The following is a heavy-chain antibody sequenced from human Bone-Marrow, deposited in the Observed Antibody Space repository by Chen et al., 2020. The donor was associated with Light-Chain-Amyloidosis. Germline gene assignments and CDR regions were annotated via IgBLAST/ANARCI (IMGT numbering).Heavy chain of an antibody. V-gene: IGHV4-61*01. J-gene: IGHJ4*02. CDR2: IYYTGST. D-gene: IGHD6-13*01. Sequence: QVQLQESGPGLVKPSGPLSLTCTVAGASVRSDYHYWTWIRQPPGDRLEWIGYIYYTGSTKYNPSLESRIAISIDTSKNQFSLKVNSVTAADTAVYYCVRRDVRWHIDFWGQGALVTVSS. CDR1: GASVRSDYHY. CDR3: VRRDVRWHIDF.